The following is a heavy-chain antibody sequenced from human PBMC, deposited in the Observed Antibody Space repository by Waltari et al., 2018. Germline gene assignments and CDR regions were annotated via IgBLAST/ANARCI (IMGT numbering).Heavy chain of an antibody. J-gene: IGHJ4*02. Sequence: EVQLVESGGGLVQPGGSLRLSCAASGFTFSRYWMSWVRQAPGKGLEWVANIKQDGSEKYYVDSVKGRFTISRDNAKNSLYLQMNSLRAEDTAVYYCARGSVLRFLEWLLSSYFDYWGQGTLVTVSS. V-gene: IGHV3-7*01. CDR1: GFTFSRYW. D-gene: IGHD3-3*01. CDR3: ARGSVLRFLEWLLSSYFDY. CDR2: IKQDGSEK.